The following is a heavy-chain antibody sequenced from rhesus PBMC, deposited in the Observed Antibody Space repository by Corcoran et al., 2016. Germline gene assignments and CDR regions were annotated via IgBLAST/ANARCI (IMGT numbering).Heavy chain of an antibody. CDR2: INYRGST. Sequence: QVQLQESGPGLVKPSETLSLTCAVSGGSISTNYFYWSWIRQPPGKGLEWIGYINYRGSTRSHPSLKSRVTISRDTSKNQFSLKLSSVTAADTAVYYCVRNYDYGSNFGYWGQGVLVTVSS. J-gene: IGHJ4*01. CDR1: GGSISTNYFY. D-gene: IGHD4-29*01. CDR3: VRNYDYGSNFGY. V-gene: IGHV4-122*02.